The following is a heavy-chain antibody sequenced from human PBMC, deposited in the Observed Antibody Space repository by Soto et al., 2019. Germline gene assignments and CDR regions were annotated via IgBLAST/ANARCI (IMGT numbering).Heavy chain of an antibody. V-gene: IGHV1-58*01. CDR1: GFTFSNSA. CDR2: IVVGSGNT. D-gene: IGHD3-22*01. J-gene: IGHJ4*02. CDR3: ARGHGIYYDSSGYYY. Sequence: GASVKVSCKASGFTFSNSAVQWVRQARGQRLEWIGWIVVGSGNTNYAQKFQERVTITRDMSTTTAYMELSSLRAEDTAVYYCARGHGIYYDSSGYYYWGQGTLVTVSS.